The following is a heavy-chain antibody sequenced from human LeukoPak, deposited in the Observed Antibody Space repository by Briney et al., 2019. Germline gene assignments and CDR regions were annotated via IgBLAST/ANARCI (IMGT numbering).Heavy chain of an antibody. D-gene: IGHD4-23*01. J-gene: IGHJ3*02. CDR2: ISSSGSTI. V-gene: IGHV3-48*02. CDR3: ARGGYGANDDAFDI. Sequence: GGSLRLSCAASGFTFSSYSMNWVRQAPGKGLEWVSYISSSGSTIYYADSVKGRFTISRDTAKNSLFLQMNSLRDEDTAVYYCARGGYGANDDAFDIWGQGTMVTVSS. CDR1: GFTFSSYS.